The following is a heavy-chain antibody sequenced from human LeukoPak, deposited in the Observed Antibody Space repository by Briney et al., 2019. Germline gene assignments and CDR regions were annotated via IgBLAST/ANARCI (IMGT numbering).Heavy chain of an antibody. D-gene: IGHD6-19*01. CDR2: IYSGGST. V-gene: IGHV3-66*01. CDR3: ARAPGIAVAGYFDY. CDR1: GFTVSSNY. Sequence: GGSLRLSCAASGFTVSSNYMSWVRQAPGKGLEWVSVIYSGGSTYYADIVKGRFTISRDNSKNTLYLQMNSLRAEDTAVYYCARAPGIAVAGYFDYWGQGTLVTVSS. J-gene: IGHJ4*02.